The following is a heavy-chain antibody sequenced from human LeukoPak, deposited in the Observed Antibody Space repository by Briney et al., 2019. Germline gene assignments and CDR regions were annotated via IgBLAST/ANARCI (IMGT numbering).Heavy chain of an antibody. D-gene: IGHD6-13*01. CDR2: ISASGGST. CDR3: ARGIAAAGNPNWFDP. Sequence: GGSLRLSCAASGFTFSTHAMSWVRQAPGKGLEWVSDISASGGSTYYADSVKGRFTVSRDNSKNTLYLQMNSLRAEDTAVYYCARGIAAAGNPNWFDPWGQGTLVTVSS. V-gene: IGHV3-23*01. CDR1: GFTFSTHA. J-gene: IGHJ5*02.